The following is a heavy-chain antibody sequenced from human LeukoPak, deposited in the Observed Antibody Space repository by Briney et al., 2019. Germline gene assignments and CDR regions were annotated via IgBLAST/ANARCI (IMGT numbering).Heavy chain of an antibody. V-gene: IGHV4-59*01. D-gene: IGHD3-16*01. CDR3: ARDRLTYYFDY. Sequence: SETLSLTCTVSGGSISSYCWSWIRQPPGKGLEWIGYIYYSGSTNYNPSLKSRVTISVDTSKNQFSLKLSSVTAADTAVYYCARDRLTYYFDYWGQGTLVTVSS. J-gene: IGHJ4*02. CDR2: IYYSGST. CDR1: GGSISSYC.